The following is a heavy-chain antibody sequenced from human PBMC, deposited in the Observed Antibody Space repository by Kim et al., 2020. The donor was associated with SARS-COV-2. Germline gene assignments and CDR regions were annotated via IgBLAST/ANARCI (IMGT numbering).Heavy chain of an antibody. Sequence: SKYYADSVKGRFTISRDNSKNTLYLQMNSLRAEDTAVYYCARGRRLAPDYWGQGTLVTVSS. D-gene: IGHD3-9*01. V-gene: IGHV3-53*01. CDR2: SK. J-gene: IGHJ4*02. CDR3: ARGRRLAPDY.